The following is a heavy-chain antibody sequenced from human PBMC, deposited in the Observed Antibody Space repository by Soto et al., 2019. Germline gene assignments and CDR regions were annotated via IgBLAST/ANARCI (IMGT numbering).Heavy chain of an antibody. V-gene: IGHV4-59*01. D-gene: IGHD3-3*01. J-gene: IGHJ3*02. CDR3: ARIHDFDAFDI. CDR2: IYYSGST. CDR1: GGSISSYY. Sequence: PSETLSLTCTVSGGSISSYYWSRIRQPPGKGLEWIGYIYYSGSTNYNPSLKSRVTISVDTSKNQFSLKLSSVTAADTAVYYCARIHDFDAFDIWGQGTMVTVSS.